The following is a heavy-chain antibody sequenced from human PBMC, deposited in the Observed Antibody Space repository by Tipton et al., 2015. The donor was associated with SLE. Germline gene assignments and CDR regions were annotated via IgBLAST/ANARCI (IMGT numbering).Heavy chain of an antibody. CDR2: INHSGST. V-gene: IGHV4-39*07. D-gene: IGHD6-13*01. J-gene: IGHJ4*02. CDR3: ARDGRQAGYYFDY. CDR1: GGSISSSSYY. Sequence: TLSLTCTVSGGSISSSSYYWGWIRQPPGKGLEWIGEINHSGSTNYNPSLKSRVTISVDTSKNQFSLKLSSVTAAGTAVYYCARDGRQAGYYFDYWGQGTLVTVSS.